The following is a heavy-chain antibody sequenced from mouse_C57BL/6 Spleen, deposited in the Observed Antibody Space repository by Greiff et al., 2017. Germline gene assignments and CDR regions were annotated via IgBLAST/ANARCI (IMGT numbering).Heavy chain of an antibody. Sequence: QVQLQQSGPGLVQPSQRLSITCTVSGFSFTSYGVHWVRQSPGKGLEWLGVIWRGGSTDYNAAFMSRLSITKDNSKSQVFFKMNSLQADDTAIYYCAKKKNDGYYAMDYWGQGTSVTVSS. CDR1: GFSFTSYG. CDR3: AKKKNDGYYAMDY. CDR2: IWRGGST. D-gene: IGHD2-3*01. V-gene: IGHV2-5*01. J-gene: IGHJ4*01.